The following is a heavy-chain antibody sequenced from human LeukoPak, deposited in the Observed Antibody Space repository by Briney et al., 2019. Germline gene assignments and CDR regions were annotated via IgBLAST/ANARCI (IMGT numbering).Heavy chain of an antibody. CDR2: IYHSGST. V-gene: IGHV4-4*02. Sequence: SGTLSLTCAVSGGSISSSNWWSWARQPPGKGLEWIGEIYHSGSTNYNPALKSRVTISVDKSKNQFSLKLSSVTAADTAVYYCAKITMIVVGAFDIWGQGTMVTVSS. CDR3: AKITMIVVGAFDI. CDR1: GGSISSSNW. J-gene: IGHJ3*02. D-gene: IGHD3-22*01.